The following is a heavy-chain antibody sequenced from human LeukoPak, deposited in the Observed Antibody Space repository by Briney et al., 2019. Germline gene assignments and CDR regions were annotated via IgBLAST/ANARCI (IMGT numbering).Heavy chain of an antibody. CDR1: GFTFSSYW. Sequence: GGSLRLSCAASGFTFSSYWMSWVRQAPGKGLEWVANIKQDGSEKYYVDSVKGRFTISRDNAKNSLYLQMNSLRAEDTAVYCCARAYYDFWSALPDYWGQGTLVTVSS. V-gene: IGHV3-7*04. CDR2: IKQDGSEK. J-gene: IGHJ4*02. CDR3: ARAYYDFWSALPDY. D-gene: IGHD3-3*01.